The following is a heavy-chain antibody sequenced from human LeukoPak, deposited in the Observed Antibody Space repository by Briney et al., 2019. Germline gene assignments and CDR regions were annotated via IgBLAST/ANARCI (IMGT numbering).Heavy chain of an antibody. J-gene: IGHJ4*02. D-gene: IGHD3-10*01. CDR3: ARVTPESYYGSGRDFDY. CDR2: IYYSGST. V-gene: IGHV4-59*12. Sequence: SETLSLTCTVSGGSISSYYWSWIRQPPGKGLEWIGYIYYSGSTNYNPSLKSRVTISVDTSKNQFSLKLSSVTAADTAVYYCARVTPESYYGSGRDFDYWGQGTLVTVSS. CDR1: GGSISSYY.